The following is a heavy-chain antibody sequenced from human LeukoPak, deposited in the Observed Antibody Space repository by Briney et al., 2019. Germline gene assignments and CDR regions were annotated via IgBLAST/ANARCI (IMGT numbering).Heavy chain of an antibody. CDR3: ARIHVLRYFDWLLSVDYFDY. D-gene: IGHD3-9*01. CDR1: GFTFSSYA. V-gene: IGHV3-23*01. Sequence: GGSLRLSCAASGFTFSSYAMSWVRQAPGKGLEWVSTISGSGGSTYYADSVKGRFTISRDNAKNSLYLQMNSLRAEDTAVYYCARIHVLRYFDWLLSVDYFDYWGQGTLVTVSS. J-gene: IGHJ4*02. CDR2: ISGSGGST.